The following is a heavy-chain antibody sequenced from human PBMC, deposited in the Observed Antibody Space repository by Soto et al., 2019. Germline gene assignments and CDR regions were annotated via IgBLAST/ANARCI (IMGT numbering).Heavy chain of an antibody. V-gene: IGHV2-5*02. D-gene: IGHD6-19*01. CDR2: IYWDDDK. CDR1: GFSLSTSGVG. Sequence: QITLKESGPTLVKPTQTLTLTYTFSGFSLSTSGVGVGWIRQPPGKALEWLALIYWDDDKRYSPSLKSRLTITKDTSKNQVVLTMTNMDPVDTATYYCAHKGAIAVAGTGAFDYWGQGTLVTVSS. CDR3: AHKGAIAVAGTGAFDY. J-gene: IGHJ4*02.